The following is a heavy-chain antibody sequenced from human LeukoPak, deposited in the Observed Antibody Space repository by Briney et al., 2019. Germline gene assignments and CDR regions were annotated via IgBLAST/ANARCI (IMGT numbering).Heavy chain of an antibody. Sequence: QPGGSLRLSCAASGFTFSSYGMHWVRQAPGKGLEWVAFIRFDGSNKYYADSVKGRLTISRDNSKNTLYLQMNSLRGEDTAVYYCARRSHILTGYSRLYYYYYMDVWGKGTTVTISS. V-gene: IGHV3-30*02. CDR3: ARRSHILTGYSRLYYYYYMDV. J-gene: IGHJ6*03. D-gene: IGHD3-9*01. CDR1: GFTFSSYG. CDR2: IRFDGSNK.